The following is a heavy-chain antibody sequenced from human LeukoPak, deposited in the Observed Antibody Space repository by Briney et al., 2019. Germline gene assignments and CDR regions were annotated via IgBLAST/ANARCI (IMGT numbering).Heavy chain of an antibody. J-gene: IGHJ6*02. V-gene: IGHV4-59*07. CDR3: ARGEALRQNYGMDV. CDR1: GGSINRYY. Sequence: SDTLSLTRTFSGGSINRYYWNWIRQPPAKALEWIGYIYFSGSTNYNPSLQSRVTISVDTSKNQFSLKLNSVTAADTAVYFCARGEALRQNYGMDVWGQGTTVTVSS. CDR2: IYFSGST.